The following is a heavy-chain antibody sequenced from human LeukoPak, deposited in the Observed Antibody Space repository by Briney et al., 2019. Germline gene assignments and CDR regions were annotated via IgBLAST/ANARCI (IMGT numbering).Heavy chain of an antibody. J-gene: IGHJ4*02. V-gene: IGHV1-2*02. CDR1: GYTFTGYY. CDR3: ATVGPRYGYGGRANYYFDY. Sequence: ASVKVSCKASGYTFTGYYMHWVRQAPGQGLEWMGWINPNSGGTNYAQKFQGRVTMTEDTSTDTAYMVLSSLRSEDTAVYYCATVGPRYGYGGRANYYFDYWGQGTLVTVSS. CDR2: INPNSGGT. D-gene: IGHD5-18*01.